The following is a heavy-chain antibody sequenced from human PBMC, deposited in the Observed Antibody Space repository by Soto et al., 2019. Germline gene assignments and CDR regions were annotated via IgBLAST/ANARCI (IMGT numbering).Heavy chain of an antibody. CDR3: ATLVGATDIDH. J-gene: IGHJ4*02. D-gene: IGHD1-26*01. Sequence: SETLSLTCAVSGYSIGSGYYWGWIRQPPGKGLEWIGSVYHSGSTYYNPSLKSRVSISVDTSKNQFDLKLSSVTAADTAVYYCATLVGATDIDHWGRGTLVTVSS. CDR2: VYHSGST. CDR1: GYSIGSGYY. V-gene: IGHV4-38-2*01.